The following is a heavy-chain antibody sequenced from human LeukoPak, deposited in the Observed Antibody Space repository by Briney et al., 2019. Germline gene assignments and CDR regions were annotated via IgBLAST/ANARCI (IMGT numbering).Heavy chain of an antibody. V-gene: IGHV3-20*04. CDR1: GFTFSTYA. D-gene: IGHD3-3*01. CDR2: INWNGGST. J-gene: IGHJ5*02. Sequence: PGGSLRLSCAASGFTFSTYAMSWVRQAPGKGLEWVSGINWNGGSTGYADSVKGRFTISRDNAKNSLYLQMNSLRAEDTALYYCARDLSRSTIFGVVTAGLNWFDPWGQGTLVTVSS. CDR3: ARDLSRSTIFGVVTAGLNWFDP.